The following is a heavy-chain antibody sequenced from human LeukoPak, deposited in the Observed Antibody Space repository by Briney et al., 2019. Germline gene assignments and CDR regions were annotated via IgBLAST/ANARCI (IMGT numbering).Heavy chain of an antibody. CDR1: GGSFSGYY. D-gene: IGHD5-18*01. V-gene: IGHV4-34*01. Sequence: SETLSLTCAVYGGSFSGYYWSWIRQPPGKGLEWIGEINHSGSTNYNPSLKSRVTISVDTSKNQFSLKLSSVTAADTAVYYCARGVSYVDTAMALHYYYYYGMDAWGQGTTVTVSS. J-gene: IGHJ6*02. CDR2: INHSGST. CDR3: ARGVSYVDTAMALHYYYYYGMDA.